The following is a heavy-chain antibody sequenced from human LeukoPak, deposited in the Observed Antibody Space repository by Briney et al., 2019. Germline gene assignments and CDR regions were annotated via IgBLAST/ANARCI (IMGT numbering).Heavy chain of an antibody. CDR3: ARDDKSSAYEPDY. V-gene: IGHV1-18*01. CDR2: ISAYDGNT. Sequence: ASVKVSGKASGLTFTNYGFTWVRQAPGQGLEWMGWISAYDGNTNYAQTVRDRVTMTTDTSTSTAYMELRSLRSDDTAVYYCARDDKSSAYEPDYWGQGTLVTVSS. D-gene: IGHD5-12*01. J-gene: IGHJ4*02. CDR1: GLTFTNYG.